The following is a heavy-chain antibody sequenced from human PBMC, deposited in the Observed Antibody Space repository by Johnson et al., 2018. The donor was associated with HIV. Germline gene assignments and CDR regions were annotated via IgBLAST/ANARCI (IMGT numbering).Heavy chain of an antibody. CDR3: AKVRSGYTEIDAFDI. CDR2: ISYDGNNK. V-gene: IGHV3-30*18. CDR1: GFTFSSYG. Sequence: VQLVESGGGVVQPGRSLRLSCAASGFTFSSYGMHWVRQAPGKGLEWVAFISYDGNNKYYADSVTGRFTFSRDNSKNTLYLQMNSLRAEDTAVYFCAKVRSGYTEIDAFDIWGQGTMVTVSS. D-gene: IGHD3-22*01. J-gene: IGHJ3*02.